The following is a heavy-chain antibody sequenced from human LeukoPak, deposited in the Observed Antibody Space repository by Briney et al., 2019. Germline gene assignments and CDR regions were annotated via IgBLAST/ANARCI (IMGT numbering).Heavy chain of an antibody. J-gene: IGHJ4*02. D-gene: IGHD4-17*01. CDR2: ISSSSSYT. CDR1: GFTFSDYY. CDR3: ARVAYGDYVDRGGPDY. V-gene: IGHV3-11*06. Sequence: GGSLRLSCAASGFTFSDYYMSWIRQAPGKGLEWVSYISSSSSYTNYADSVKGRFTISRDNAKNSLYLQMNSQRAEDTAVYYCARVAYGDYVDRGGPDYWGQGTLVTVSS.